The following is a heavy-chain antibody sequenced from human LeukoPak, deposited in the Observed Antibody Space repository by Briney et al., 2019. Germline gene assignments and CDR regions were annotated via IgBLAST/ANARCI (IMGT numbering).Heavy chain of an antibody. D-gene: IGHD2-21*02. V-gene: IGHV3-11*04. Sequence: GSLRLSCAASGFTFSDYYMSWIRQASGKGLEWVSYISSSGSTIYYADSVKGRFTISRDNAKNSLYLQMNSLRAEDTAVYYCARDGDSYGKPNDAFDIWGQGTMVTVSS. CDR1: GFTFSDYY. CDR3: ARDGDSYGKPNDAFDI. CDR2: ISSSGSTI. J-gene: IGHJ3*02.